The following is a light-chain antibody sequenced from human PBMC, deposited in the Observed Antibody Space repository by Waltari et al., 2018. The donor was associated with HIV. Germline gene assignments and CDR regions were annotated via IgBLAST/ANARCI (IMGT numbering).Light chain of an antibody. V-gene: IGKV3-15*01. Sequence: EIMMTQSPATLSVSPGDTATLSCRASQSVNTNLAWYQQKPGQAPRLLFYDASTRATGVPARFSGGGSETEFTLTITSLQSEDFAVYYCQQYNNWPPAYTFGQGTKLEIK. CDR2: DAS. J-gene: IGKJ2*01. CDR1: QSVNTN. CDR3: QQYNNWPPAYT.